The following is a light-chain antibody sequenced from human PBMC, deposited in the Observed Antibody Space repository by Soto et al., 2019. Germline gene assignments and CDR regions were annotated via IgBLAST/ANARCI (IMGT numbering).Light chain of an antibody. CDR3: LSYTSSSSFV. Sequence: QSALTQPASVSGSPGQSITISCTGTSSDVGGYDYVSWYQQHPDRAPKLIISEVSNRPSGFSNRFSGSKSGNTASLTISGLQAEDEADYYCLSYTSSSSFVFGTGTKVTVL. V-gene: IGLV2-14*01. CDR2: EVS. J-gene: IGLJ1*01. CDR1: SSDVGGYDY.